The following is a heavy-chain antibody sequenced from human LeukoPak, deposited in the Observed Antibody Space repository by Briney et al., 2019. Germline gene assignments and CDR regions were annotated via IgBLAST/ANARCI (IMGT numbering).Heavy chain of an antibody. CDR2: ISGSGGSI. CDR3: AKDHTNYDILTGYYRGDAFDI. Sequence: GGSLRLSCAASGFTFSSYAMSWVRQAPGQGLEWVSAISGSGGSIYYADSVKGRFTISRDNSKNTLYLQMNSLRAEDTAVYYCAKDHTNYDILTGYYRGDAFDIWGQGTMVTVSS. J-gene: IGHJ3*02. D-gene: IGHD3-9*01. CDR1: GFTFSSYA. V-gene: IGHV3-23*01.